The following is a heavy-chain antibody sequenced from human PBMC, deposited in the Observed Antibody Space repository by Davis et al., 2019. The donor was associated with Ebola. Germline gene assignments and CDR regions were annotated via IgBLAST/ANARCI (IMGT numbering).Heavy chain of an antibody. CDR2: TYYSGST. D-gene: IGHD2-15*01. CDR3: AREDSSSTSADY. Sequence: SETLSLTCTVSGGSVSSGSYYWSWIRQPPGKGLEWIGHTYYSGSTNYNPSLKSRVTISVDTSKNQFSLKLSSVTAADTAVYYCAREDSSSTSADYWGQGILVTVSS. J-gene: IGHJ4*02. CDR1: GGSVSSGSYY. V-gene: IGHV4-61*01.